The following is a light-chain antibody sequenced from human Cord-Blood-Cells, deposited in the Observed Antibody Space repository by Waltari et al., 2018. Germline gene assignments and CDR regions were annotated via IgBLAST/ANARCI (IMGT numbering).Light chain of an antibody. J-gene: IGLJ2*01. CDR1: SSDVGGYNY. V-gene: IGLV2-8*01. Sequence: QSALTQPPSASGSPGQSVTISCPGTSSDVGGYNYVSCYQQHAGKAPKLMSYEVSKRPSGVPDRFSGSKSGNTASLTVSGLQAEDEADYYCSSYAGSNSYVVFGGGTKLTFL. CDR3: SSYAGSNSYVV. CDR2: EVS.